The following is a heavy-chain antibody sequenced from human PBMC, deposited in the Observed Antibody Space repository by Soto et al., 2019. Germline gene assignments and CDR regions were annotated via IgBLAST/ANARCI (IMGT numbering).Heavy chain of an antibody. V-gene: IGHV3-23*01. CDR1: GFTFSSYA. CDR3: AKALWFVGQRILFDY. Sequence: GGSLRLSCAASGFTFSSYAMSWVRQAPGKGLEWVSAISGSGGSTYYADSVRGRFTISRDNSKNTLYLQMNSLRAEDTAVYYCAKALWFVGQRILFDYWGQGTLVTVSS. J-gene: IGHJ4*02. CDR2: ISGSGGST. D-gene: IGHD3-10*01.